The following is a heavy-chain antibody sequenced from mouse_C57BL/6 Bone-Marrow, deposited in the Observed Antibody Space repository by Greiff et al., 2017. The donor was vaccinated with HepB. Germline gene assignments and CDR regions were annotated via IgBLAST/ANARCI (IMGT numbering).Heavy chain of an antibody. CDR3: ARITTVDYFDY. D-gene: IGHD1-1*01. Sequence: QVQLQQSGAELVKPGASVKLSCKASGYTFTSYWMQWVKQRPGQGLEWIGEIDPSDSYTNYNQKFKGKATLTVDTSSSTAYMQLSSLTSEDSAVYYCARITTVDYFDYWGQGTTLTVSS. J-gene: IGHJ2*01. CDR2: IDPSDSYT. CDR1: GYTFTSYW. V-gene: IGHV1-50*01.